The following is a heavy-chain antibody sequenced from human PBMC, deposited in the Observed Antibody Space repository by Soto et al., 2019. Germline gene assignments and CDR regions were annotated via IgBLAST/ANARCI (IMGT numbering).Heavy chain of an antibody. D-gene: IGHD2-2*02. Sequence: PGESLKISCKGSGYSFTSYWIGRVRQMPGKGLEWMGIIYPGDSDTRYSPSFQGQVTISADKSISTAYLQWSSLKASDTAMYYCARLTDIVVVTADIHNVQYYNWLDTWGQGTLVTVSS. CDR1: GYSFTSYW. CDR2: IYPGDSDT. J-gene: IGHJ5*02. V-gene: IGHV5-51*01. CDR3: ARLTDIVVVTADIHNVQYYNWLDT.